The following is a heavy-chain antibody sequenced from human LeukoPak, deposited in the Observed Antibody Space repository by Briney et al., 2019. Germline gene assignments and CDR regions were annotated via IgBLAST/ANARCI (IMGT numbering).Heavy chain of an antibody. CDR2: INPSGGST. Sequence: ASVKVSCKASGYTFTSYYMHWVRQAPGQGLEWMGIINPSGGSTSYAQKFQGRVTMTRDMSTSTVYMELSSLRSEDTAVYYCARYSYGMATTTYYFDYWGQGTLVTVSS. CDR3: ARYSYGMATTTYYFDY. D-gene: IGHD5-24*01. CDR1: GYTFTSYY. J-gene: IGHJ4*02. V-gene: IGHV1-46*01.